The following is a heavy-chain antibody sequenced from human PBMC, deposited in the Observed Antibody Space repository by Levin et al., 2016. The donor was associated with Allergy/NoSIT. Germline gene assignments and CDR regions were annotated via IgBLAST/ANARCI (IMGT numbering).Heavy chain of an antibody. CDR1: GFTFSSYA. J-gene: IGHJ4*02. CDR2: ISGSGGST. CDR3: AKDRFNSGYYLLGDY. Sequence: GESLKITCAASGFTFSSYAMSWVRQAPGKGLEWVSAISGSGGSTYYADSVKGRFTISRDNSKNTLYLQMNSLRAEDTAVYYCAKDRFNSGYYLLGDYWGQGTLVTVSS. V-gene: IGHV3-23*01. D-gene: IGHD3-22*01.